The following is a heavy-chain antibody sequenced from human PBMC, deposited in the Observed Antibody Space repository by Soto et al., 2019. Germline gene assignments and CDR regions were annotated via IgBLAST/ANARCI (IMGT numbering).Heavy chain of an antibody. CDR3: ANHGGFDF. Sequence: EGQLLQSGGGLVQPGESLRLSCAASGFTFSSSGMSWVRQAPGKGLEWVSSISIRGDYRYYADSVKGRFTISRDNSKSTLYLQMSSLTAEDTALYYCANHGGFDFWGQGTRVAGSS. J-gene: IGHJ3*01. CDR2: ISIRGDYR. CDR1: GFTFSSSG. V-gene: IGHV3-23*01. D-gene: IGHD4-17*01.